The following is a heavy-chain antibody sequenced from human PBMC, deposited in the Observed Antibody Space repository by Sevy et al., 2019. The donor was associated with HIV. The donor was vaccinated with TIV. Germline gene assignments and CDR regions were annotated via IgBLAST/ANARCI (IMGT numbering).Heavy chain of an antibody. Sequence: DSVKVSCKASGYTFTTYNIVWVRQAPGQGLERRAWMSPYNRNKNYAQRVQGRVTMTTDTFTDTAFLDLRSLEFDDTASYYCARRSTSWYDYWGQGTLVTVSS. CDR3: ARRSTSWYDY. CDR2: MSPYNRNK. V-gene: IGHV1-18*01. J-gene: IGHJ4*02. D-gene: IGHD2-8*01. CDR1: GYTFTTYN.